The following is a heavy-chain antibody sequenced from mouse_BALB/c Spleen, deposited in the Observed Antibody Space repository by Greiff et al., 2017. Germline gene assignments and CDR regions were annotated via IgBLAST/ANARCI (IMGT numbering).Heavy chain of an antibody. CDR2: INSNGGST. D-gene: IGHD2-2*01. V-gene: IGHV5-6-3*01. CDR3: AIWLRRGYYFDY. CDR1: GFTFSSYG. Sequence: DVMLVESGGGLVQPGGSLKLSCAASGFTFSSYGMSWVRQTPDKRLELVATINSNGGSTYYPDSVKGRFTISRDNAKNTLYLQMSSLKSEDTAMYYCAIWLRRGYYFDYWGQGTTLTVSS. J-gene: IGHJ2*01.